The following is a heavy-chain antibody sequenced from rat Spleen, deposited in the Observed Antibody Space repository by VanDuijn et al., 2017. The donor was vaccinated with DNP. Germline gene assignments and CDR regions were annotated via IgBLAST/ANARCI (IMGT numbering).Heavy chain of an antibody. V-gene: IGHV5-25*01. CDR2: ISTGGGNI. D-gene: IGHD5-1*01. Sequence: EVQLVESGGGLVQPGRSMKLSCVASGFTFSDYYMAWVRQAPTRGLEWVASISTGGGNIDSRDSVKGRFTISRENANNTLYLQRDSLRSEDTATYYCSGSQTGRGFAYWGQGTLVTVSS. CDR1: GFTFSDYY. J-gene: IGHJ3*01. CDR3: SGSQTGRGFAY.